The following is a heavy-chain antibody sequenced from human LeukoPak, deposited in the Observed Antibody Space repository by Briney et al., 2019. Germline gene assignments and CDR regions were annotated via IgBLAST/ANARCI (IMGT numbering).Heavy chain of an antibody. CDR1: GGSISSYY. Sequence: PSETLSLTCTVSGGSISSYYWSWIRQPPGKGLEWIGYIYYSGSTNYNPSLKSRVTISVDTSKNQFSLKLSSVTAADTAVYYCARSWGIYYDSSGYYQRAFDIWGQGTMVTVSS. V-gene: IGHV4-59*01. CDR2: IYYSGST. J-gene: IGHJ3*02. D-gene: IGHD3-22*01. CDR3: ARSWGIYYDSSGYYQRAFDI.